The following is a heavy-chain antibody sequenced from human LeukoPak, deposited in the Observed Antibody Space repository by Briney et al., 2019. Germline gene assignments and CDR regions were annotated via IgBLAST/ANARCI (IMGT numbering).Heavy chain of an antibody. D-gene: IGHD2-15*01. CDR2: TSASGGST. Sequence: GGPLRLSCAASGFTFSSYAMHWVRQAPGKGLECVSATSASGGSTYYADSVKGRFTISRDNSKNTLYLQMNSLRAEDTAVYFCASRDPCSGGSCYALGYWGQGTLVTVSS. CDR3: ASRDPCSGGSCYALGY. V-gene: IGHV3-23*01. CDR1: GFTFSSYA. J-gene: IGHJ4*02.